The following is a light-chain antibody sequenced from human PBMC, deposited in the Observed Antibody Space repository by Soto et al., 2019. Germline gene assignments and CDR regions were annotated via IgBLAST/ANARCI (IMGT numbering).Light chain of an antibody. J-gene: IGKJ1*01. Sequence: DIQLTQSPYFLSASVGDRVTLTCRASQSISRWLAWYQQKPGKAPKLLIHDASTLESGVPSRFSGSGSGTEFILTISSLQPDDFATYYCQQYNSYRTFGQGTKVDIK. CDR3: QQYNSYRT. CDR1: QSISRW. CDR2: DAS. V-gene: IGKV1-5*01.